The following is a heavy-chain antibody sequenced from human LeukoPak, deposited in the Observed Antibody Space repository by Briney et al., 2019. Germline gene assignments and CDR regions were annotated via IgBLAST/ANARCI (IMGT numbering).Heavy chain of an antibody. J-gene: IGHJ3*01. CDR2: IYSDGSDT. D-gene: IGHD3/OR15-3a*01. Sequence: GGSLRLSCAASGFTFSNAWMHWVRQAPGKGLVWVSRIYSDGSDTTYADSVKGRFIISRDNAKNTLYLQMNSLRGDGTAVYYRATDAGHGFSFWGQGTMVTVSS. CDR3: ATDAGHGFSF. V-gene: IGHV3-74*03. CDR1: GFTFSNAW.